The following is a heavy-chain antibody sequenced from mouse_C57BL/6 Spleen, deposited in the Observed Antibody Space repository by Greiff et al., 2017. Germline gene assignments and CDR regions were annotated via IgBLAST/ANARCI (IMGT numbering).Heavy chain of an antibody. CDR3: AREELGQFAY. V-gene: IGHV1-54*01. Sequence: QVQLQQSGAELVRPGTSVKVSCKASGYAFTNYLIEWVKQRPGQGLEWIGVINPGSGGTNYNEKFKGKATLTADKSSSTAYMQLSSLTSEDSAVYCCAREELGQFAYWGQGTLVTVSA. CDR1: GYAFTNYL. J-gene: IGHJ3*01. D-gene: IGHD4-1*01. CDR2: INPGSGGT.